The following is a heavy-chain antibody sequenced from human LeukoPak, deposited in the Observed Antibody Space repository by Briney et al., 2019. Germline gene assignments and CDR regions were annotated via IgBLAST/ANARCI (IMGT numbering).Heavy chain of an antibody. CDR1: GGSISSSNW. CDR2: IYHSGST. V-gene: IGHV4-4*02. D-gene: IGHD2-15*01. CDR3: ARDLGYCSGGSCYKYYYYMDV. Sequence: SGTLSLTCAVSGGSISSSNWWSWVRQPPGKGLEWIGEIYHSGSTNYNPSLKSRVTISVDKSKNQFSPKLSSVTAADTAVYYCARDLGYCSGGSCYKYYYYMDVWGKGTTVTVSS. J-gene: IGHJ6*03.